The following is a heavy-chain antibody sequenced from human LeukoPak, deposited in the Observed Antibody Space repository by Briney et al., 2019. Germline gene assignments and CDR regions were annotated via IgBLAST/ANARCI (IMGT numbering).Heavy chain of an antibody. CDR2: ISGSGDST. D-gene: IGHD6-19*01. V-gene: IGHV3-23*01. CDR3: AKVGSSGWTRYYFDY. Sequence: RGSLRHSSAASGFTFSNYAMSWVRQAPGKGLEWVSSISGSGDSTYYADSVKGRFTISRDNSKNTLYLQMNSLRAEDTAVYYCAKVGSSGWTRYYFDYWGQGTLVIVSS. J-gene: IGHJ4*02. CDR1: GFTFSNYA.